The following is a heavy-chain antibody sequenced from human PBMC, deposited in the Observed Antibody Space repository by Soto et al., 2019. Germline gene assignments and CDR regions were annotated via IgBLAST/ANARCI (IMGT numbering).Heavy chain of an antibody. D-gene: IGHD3-22*01. CDR1: GGSITSGAYH. CDR3: ARYYFDSSGYSNWFDP. Sequence: SETLSPTCAVSGGSITSGAYHWTWVRQHPGKGLEWIAYIHYSGRTYYNPSLKSRVTISVDTSNNQFSLKLSSVTAADTAVYYCARYYFDSSGYSNWFDPWGQGTLVTVSS. J-gene: IGHJ5*02. CDR2: IHYSGRT. V-gene: IGHV4-31*11.